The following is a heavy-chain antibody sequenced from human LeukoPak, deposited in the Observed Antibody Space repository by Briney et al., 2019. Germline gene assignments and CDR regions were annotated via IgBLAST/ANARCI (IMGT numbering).Heavy chain of an antibody. V-gene: IGHV1-18*01. Sequence: ASVKVSCKASGYTFTSYGISWVRQAPGQGLEWMGWISAYNGNTNYAQKLQGRVTMTTDTSTSTAYMELRSLRSDDTAVYYCARAITIFGVVMPRLDYWGQGTLVTVSS. CDR3: ARAITIFGVVMPRLDY. CDR2: ISAYNGNT. D-gene: IGHD3-3*01. J-gene: IGHJ4*02. CDR1: GYTFTSYG.